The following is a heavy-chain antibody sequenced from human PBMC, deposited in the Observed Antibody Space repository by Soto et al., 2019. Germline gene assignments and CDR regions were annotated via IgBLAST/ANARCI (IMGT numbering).Heavy chain of an antibody. D-gene: IGHD2-15*01. J-gene: IGHJ4*02. CDR3: ARIGGYHGPLDY. CDR2: TYHRGST. V-gene: IGHV4-59*01. CDR1: GVSISSYF. Sequence: SETLSLTCSVSGVSISSYFWSWIRQPPGRGLEWIGYTYHRGSTNYNPSLKSRVAISLDTSENQFSLKVNSVTAADTAVYYCARIGGYHGPLDYWGQGTPVTVSS.